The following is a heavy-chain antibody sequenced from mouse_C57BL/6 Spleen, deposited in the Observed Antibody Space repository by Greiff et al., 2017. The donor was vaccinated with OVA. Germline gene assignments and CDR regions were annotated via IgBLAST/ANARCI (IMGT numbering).Heavy chain of an antibody. Sequence: QVQLQQPGAELVKPGASVKESCKASGYTFTSYWMHWVKQRPGQGLEWLGRIHPSNSDTNYNQKFKGKATLTVDKSSSTAYMQLSSLTSEDSAVYYCAISLYSNYPAWFAYWGQGTLVTVSA. CDR3: AISLYSNYPAWFAY. V-gene: IGHV1-74*01. D-gene: IGHD2-5*01. CDR2: IHPSNSDT. CDR1: GYTFTSYW. J-gene: IGHJ3*01.